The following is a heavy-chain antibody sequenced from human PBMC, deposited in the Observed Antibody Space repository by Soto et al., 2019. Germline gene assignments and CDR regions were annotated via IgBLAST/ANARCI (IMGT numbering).Heavy chain of an antibody. Sequence: EVQLVESGGGLVKPGGSLRLSCAASGFTFSNAWMSWVRQAPGKGLEWVGRIKSKTVGGTTDYAAPVKGRFTISRDDSTNTLYLQMNSLDTEDTAVYYCTTRPIAVWYWGQGTLVTVPS. J-gene: IGHJ4*02. D-gene: IGHD6-19*01. CDR2: IKSKTVGGTT. CDR1: GFTFSNAW. V-gene: IGHV3-15*01. CDR3: TTRPIAVWY.